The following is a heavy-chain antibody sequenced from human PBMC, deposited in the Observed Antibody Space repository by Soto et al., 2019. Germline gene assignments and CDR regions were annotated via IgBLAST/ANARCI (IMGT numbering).Heavy chain of an antibody. D-gene: IGHD3-16*01. J-gene: IGHJ4*02. Sequence: GESLKISCKGSGYSFSTHWGGWVRQMPWKGLEWMGIIYPGDSDARYSPSFKGQVTISVDESTTTAFLQWSSLKASDTAMYFCARSQFDYVWGTSGYFDSWGQGTLVTVSS. CDR3: ARSQFDYVWGTSGYFDS. CDR1: GYSFSTHW. V-gene: IGHV5-51*01. CDR2: IYPGDSDA.